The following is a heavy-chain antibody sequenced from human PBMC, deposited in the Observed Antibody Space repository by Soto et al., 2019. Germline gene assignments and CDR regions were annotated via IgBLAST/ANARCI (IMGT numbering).Heavy chain of an antibody. CDR1: GFTFSSYG. J-gene: IGHJ6*02. V-gene: IGHV3-30*03. Sequence: QVQLVESGGGVVQPGRSLRLSCAASGFTFSSYGMHWVRQAPGKGLEWVAVISYDGSNKYYADSVKGRFTISRDNSKNTLYLQMNSLRAEDTAVYYAGREENYYYVMDVWGQGTTVTVSS. CDR2: ISYDGSNK. CDR3: GREENYYYVMDV.